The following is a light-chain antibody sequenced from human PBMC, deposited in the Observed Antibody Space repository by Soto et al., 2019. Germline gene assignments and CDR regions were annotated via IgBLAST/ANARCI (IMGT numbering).Light chain of an antibody. Sequence: EIVMTQSPATLSVSPGARATLSCRASDVVGSNLAWYQQKPGQAPRLLIYGASTRATGIQGRFSGSGSGTDFTLTIRSLEPEDFAVYYCQQRSNWPITFGQGTRLEIK. J-gene: IGKJ5*01. CDR3: QQRSNWPIT. V-gene: IGKV3-15*01. CDR2: GAS. CDR1: DVVGSN.